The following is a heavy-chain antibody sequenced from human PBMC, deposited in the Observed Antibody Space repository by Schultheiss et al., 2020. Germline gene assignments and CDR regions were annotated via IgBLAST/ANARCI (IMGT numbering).Heavy chain of an antibody. CDR3: ARERWIDY. CDR1: GFTFSSYS. CDR2: ISSSSSTI. Sequence: ESLKISCAASGFTFSSYSMNWVRQAPGKGLEWVSYISSSSSTIYYADSVKGRFTISRDNAKNSLYLQMNSLRAEDTAVYYCARERWIDYWGQGTLVTVSS. D-gene: IGHD1-1*01. J-gene: IGHJ4*02. V-gene: IGHV3-48*01.